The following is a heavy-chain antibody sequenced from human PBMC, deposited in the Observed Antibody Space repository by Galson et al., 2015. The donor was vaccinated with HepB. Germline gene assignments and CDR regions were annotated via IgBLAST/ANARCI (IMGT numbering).Heavy chain of an antibody. D-gene: IGHD2-2*03. CDR2: VGGLGQST. V-gene: IGHV3-23*01. J-gene: IGHJ3*01. Sequence: SLRLSCEASGFTFSNYAMIWVRQAPGKGLEWVSGVGGLGQSTYYADSVNGRFITSRDNAKNTVYLQMNSLRLEDTALYFCGKDPLGYCGRPDCRADPSGDAFEVWGQATMVTVS. CDR3: GKDPLGYCGRPDCRADPSGDAFEV. CDR1: GFTFSNYA.